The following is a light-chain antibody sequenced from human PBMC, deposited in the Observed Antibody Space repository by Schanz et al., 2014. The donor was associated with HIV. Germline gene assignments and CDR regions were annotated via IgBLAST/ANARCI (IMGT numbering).Light chain of an antibody. CDR1: SDSVSLSNY. CDR3: MVYVGSGSVV. CDR2: STN. Sequence: QTVVTQETSLSVSPGGTVTLTCGLSSDSVSLSNYPSWYQQTPGQSPRTLIYSTNTRSSGVPDRFSGSILGDKAALTITGAQPEDESDYYCMVYVGSGSVVFGGGTKLTVV. V-gene: IGLV8-61*01. J-gene: IGLJ2*01.